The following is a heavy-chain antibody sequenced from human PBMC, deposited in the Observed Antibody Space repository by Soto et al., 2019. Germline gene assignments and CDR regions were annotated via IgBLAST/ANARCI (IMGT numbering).Heavy chain of an antibody. V-gene: IGHV1-2*04. CDR3: ARAHAAMMATIMAYYFDY. D-gene: IGHD3-22*01. Sequence: GASVKVSCKASGYTFTGYYMHWVRQAPGQGLEWMGWINPNSGGTNYAQKFQGWVTMTRDTSISTAYMELSRLRSDDTAVYYCARAHAAMMATIMAYYFDYWGQGTLVTVSS. CDR1: GYTFTGYY. CDR2: INPNSGGT. J-gene: IGHJ4*02.